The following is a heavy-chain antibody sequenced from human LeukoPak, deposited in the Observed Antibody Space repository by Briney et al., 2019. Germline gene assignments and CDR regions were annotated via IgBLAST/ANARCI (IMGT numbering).Heavy chain of an antibody. Sequence: ASVTVSCKASGYTFTSYGISWVRQAPGQGLEWMGWISAYTGNTNYAQNFQGRVTMTTDTSTSTVYMELRSLRSDDTAVYYCARDGVRWELPSAFDIWGQGTMVTVSS. V-gene: IGHV1-18*01. J-gene: IGHJ3*02. CDR2: ISAYTGNT. CDR3: ARDGVRWELPSAFDI. CDR1: GYTFTSYG. D-gene: IGHD1-26*01.